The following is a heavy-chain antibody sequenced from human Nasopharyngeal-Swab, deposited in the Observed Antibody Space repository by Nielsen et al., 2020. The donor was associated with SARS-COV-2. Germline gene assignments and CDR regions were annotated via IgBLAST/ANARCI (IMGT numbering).Heavy chain of an antibody. CDR1: GFTFSSYS. D-gene: IGHD3-22*01. CDR2: ISSSSSYI. J-gene: IGHJ6*02. V-gene: IGHV3-21*01. CDR3: ARGVYYYDSSGPMDV. Sequence: GGLRLSCAASGFTFSSYSMNWVRQAPGKGLEWVSSISSSSSYIYYADSVKGRFTISRDNAKNSLYLQMNSLRAEDTAVYYCARGVYYYDSSGPMDVWGQGTTVTVSS.